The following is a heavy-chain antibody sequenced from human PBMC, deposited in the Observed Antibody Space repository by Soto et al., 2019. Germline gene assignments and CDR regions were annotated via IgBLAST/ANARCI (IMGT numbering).Heavy chain of an antibody. Sequence: PGGSLRLSCAASGFTFSSYGMHWVRQAPGKGLEWVAVISYDGSNKYYADSVKGRFTISRDNSKNTLYLQMNSLRAEDTAVYYCAKDSVGRDFWSGYSSLGPFDYWGQGTLVTVSS. CDR1: GFTFSSYG. D-gene: IGHD3-3*01. CDR2: ISYDGSNK. CDR3: AKDSVGRDFWSGYSSLGPFDY. V-gene: IGHV3-30*18. J-gene: IGHJ4*02.